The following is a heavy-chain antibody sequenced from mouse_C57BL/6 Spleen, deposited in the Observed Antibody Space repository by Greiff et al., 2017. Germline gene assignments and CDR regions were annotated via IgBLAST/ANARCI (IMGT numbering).Heavy chain of an antibody. J-gene: IGHJ2*01. V-gene: IGHV1-50*01. Sequence: QVQLQQPGAELVKPGASVKLSCKASGYTFTSYWMQWVKQRPGQGLEWIGEIDPSDSYTNYNQKFKGKATLTVDTSSSTAYMQLSSLTSEDSAVYYCARSLLFDYWGQGTTLTVSS. CDR3: ARSLLFDY. CDR2: IDPSDSYT. CDR1: GYTFTSYW.